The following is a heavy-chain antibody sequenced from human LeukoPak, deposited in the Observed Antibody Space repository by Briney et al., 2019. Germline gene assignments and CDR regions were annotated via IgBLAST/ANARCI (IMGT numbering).Heavy chain of an antibody. J-gene: IGHJ2*01. CDR2: ISGSGGSA. CDR3: ALSRIAAAGPYFDL. Sequence: PGGSLRLSCAASGFTFSSYAMSWVRQAPGKGLEWVSAISGSGGSAYYADSVKGRFTISRDNSKNTLYLQMNSLRAEDTAVYYCALSRIAAAGPYFDLWGRGTLVTVSS. D-gene: IGHD6-13*01. V-gene: IGHV3-23*01. CDR1: GFTFSSYA.